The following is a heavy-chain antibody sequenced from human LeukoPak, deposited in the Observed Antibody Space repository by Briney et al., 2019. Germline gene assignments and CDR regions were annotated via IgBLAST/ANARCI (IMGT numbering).Heavy chain of an antibody. V-gene: IGHV6-1*01. J-gene: IGHJ4*02. D-gene: IGHD3-3*01. CDR3: ARGSGYWTSFDF. CDR1: GDSVSRYSAA. CDR2: TYYRSKWYN. Sequence: SQTLSLTCAISGDSVSRYSAAWNWIRQSPSRGLEWLGRTYYRSKWYNDYAVSMKGRITINPDTSRNQFSLHLNSVTPEDTAVYYCARGSGYWTSFDFWDQGTLVSVSS.